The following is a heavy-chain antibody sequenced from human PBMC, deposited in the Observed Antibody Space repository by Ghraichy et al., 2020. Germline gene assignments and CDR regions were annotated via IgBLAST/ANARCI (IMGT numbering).Heavy chain of an antibody. D-gene: IGHD2-2*01. CDR2: IKQDGSEK. J-gene: IGHJ6*03. CDR3: ARVRCSSTSCQVLDYYHYYMDV. Sequence: GGSLRLSCAASGFTFSTYWMTWVRQVPGKGLEWVANIKQDGSEKYYVDSVKGRFTISRDNAKNSLYLQMNSLRAEDTAVYYCARVRCSSTSCQVLDYYHYYMDVWGKGTTVIVSS. CDR1: GFTFSTYW. V-gene: IGHV3-7*01.